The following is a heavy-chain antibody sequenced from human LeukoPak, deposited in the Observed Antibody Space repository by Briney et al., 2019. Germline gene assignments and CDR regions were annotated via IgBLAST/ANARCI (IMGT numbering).Heavy chain of an antibody. CDR3: AKDHYGEEAFDI. CDR2: IRYDGSNE. D-gene: IGHD4-17*01. J-gene: IGHJ3*02. Sequence: GGSLRLSCAASGFSFNTYGIHWVRQAPGKGLEWVAFIRYDGSNEYYADSVKGRFTISRDNSRNTVYVQMNSLRTEDTAVYYCAKDHYGEEAFDIWGQGTMVTVSS. CDR1: GFSFNTYG. V-gene: IGHV3-30*02.